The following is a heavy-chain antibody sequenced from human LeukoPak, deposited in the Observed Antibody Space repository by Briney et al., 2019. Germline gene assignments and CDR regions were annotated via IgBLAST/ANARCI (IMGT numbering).Heavy chain of an antibody. CDR1: GGSISSSSYY. D-gene: IGHD7-27*01. Sequence: SETLSLTCTVSGGSISSSSYYWGWIRQPPGKGLEWIGSIYYSGSTYYNPSLKSRVTIFVDTSKNQFSLKLSSVSAADTTVYYCARQLGIPGWFDPWGQGTLVTVSS. CDR2: IYYSGST. V-gene: IGHV4-39*01. J-gene: IGHJ5*02. CDR3: ARQLGIPGWFDP.